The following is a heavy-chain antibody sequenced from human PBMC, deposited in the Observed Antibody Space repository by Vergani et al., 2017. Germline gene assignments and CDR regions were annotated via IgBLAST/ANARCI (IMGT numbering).Heavy chain of an antibody. CDR3: ARVSRVRSVFDAFDI. CDR2: SYYSGST. V-gene: IGHV4-30-4*08. CDR1: GGSISSGDYY. Sequence: QVQLQESGPGLVKPSQTLSLTCTVSGGSISSGDYYWSWLRQPPGKGLEWIGYSYYSGSTYYNPYLKSRVTISVDRSKNQFSLKLSAVTAADTAVYYCARVSRVRSVFDAFDIWGQGTMVTVSS. J-gene: IGHJ3*02. D-gene: IGHD2/OR15-2a*01.